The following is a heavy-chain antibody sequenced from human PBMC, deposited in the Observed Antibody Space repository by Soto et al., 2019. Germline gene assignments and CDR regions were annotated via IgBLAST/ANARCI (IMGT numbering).Heavy chain of an antibody. Sequence: QVQLVQSGAEVKKPGASVKVSCKASGYTFTSYAMHWVRQAPGQRLEWMGWINTGNGNTKYSQKCQGRVTITRDTSASTAYMELSSLRSEDTAVYYCARDRGYCSSTSCYRYNWFDPWGQGTLVTVSS. J-gene: IGHJ5*02. CDR2: INTGNGNT. V-gene: IGHV1-3*04. CDR3: ARDRGYCSSTSCYRYNWFDP. CDR1: GYTFTSYA. D-gene: IGHD2-2*02.